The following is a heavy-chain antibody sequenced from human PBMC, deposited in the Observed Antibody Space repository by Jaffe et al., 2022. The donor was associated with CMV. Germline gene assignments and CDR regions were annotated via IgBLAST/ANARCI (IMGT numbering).Heavy chain of an antibody. CDR1: GFTFSSYA. Sequence: EEQLLESGGDLVQPGGSLRLSCTGSGFTFSSYAMSWVRQTPGKGLEWVSGISGSGGNTDYADSVKGRFTISRDNSKNTLYLQMHSLRADDTAVYYCAKAPYDFWSAYPPRYWGQGTLVTVSS. V-gene: IGHV3-23*01. J-gene: IGHJ4*02. CDR3: AKAPYDFWSAYPPRY. D-gene: IGHD3-3*01. CDR2: ISGSGGNT.